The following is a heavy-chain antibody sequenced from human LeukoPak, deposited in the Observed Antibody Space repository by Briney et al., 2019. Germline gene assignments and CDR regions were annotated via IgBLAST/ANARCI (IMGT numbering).Heavy chain of an antibody. D-gene: IGHD3-16*01. Sequence: GGSLRLSCAASGFTFSSYVMSWVRQAPGKGLEWVGRIKNKDEGEKTDYAAPVKGRFTISRDDSKATLFLQMNSLKMEDTAIYYCTTGIDYGGGYWGQGTLVSVSS. J-gene: IGHJ4*02. V-gene: IGHV3-15*05. CDR1: GFTFSSYV. CDR3: TTGIDYGGGY. CDR2: IKNKDEGEKT.